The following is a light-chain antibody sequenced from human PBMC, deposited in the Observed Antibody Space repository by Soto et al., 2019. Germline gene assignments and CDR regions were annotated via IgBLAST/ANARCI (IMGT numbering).Light chain of an antibody. V-gene: IGLV2-14*01. CDR1: SSDVGGYNY. Sequence: QSALTQPASVSGSPGQSITISCTGTSSDVGGYNYVSWYQHHPGRVPNPMIFEVSDRPSGVSSRFSGSKSGNTAYLTISGLQAEDEADYYCSSFSSTSTIVFGGGTKVTVL. CDR2: EVS. J-gene: IGLJ2*01. CDR3: SSFSSTSTIV.